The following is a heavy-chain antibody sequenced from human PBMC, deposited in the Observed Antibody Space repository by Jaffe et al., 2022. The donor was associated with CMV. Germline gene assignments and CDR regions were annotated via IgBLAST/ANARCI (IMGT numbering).Heavy chain of an antibody. CDR2: LRSDGST. CDR1: QFTVSTIY. D-gene: IGHD3-10*01. Sequence: DVQLVESGGRLVQPGGSLRLSCAVSQFTVSTIYMSWIRQAPGKGLEWVSLLRSDGSTYYADSVKDRFSISRDNSKNTLLLQMDGLRVDDTAVYYCAREAFGGFDIWGQGTMVIVSS. V-gene: IGHV3-66*01. J-gene: IGHJ3*02. CDR3: AREAFGGFDI.